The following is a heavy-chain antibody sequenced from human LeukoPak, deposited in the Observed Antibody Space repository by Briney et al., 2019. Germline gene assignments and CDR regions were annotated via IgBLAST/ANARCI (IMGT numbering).Heavy chain of an antibody. Sequence: SETLSLTCTVSGGSISSYYWSWIRQPPGKGLEWIGYIYYSGSTNYNPSLKSRVTISVDTSKNQFSLKLSSVTATDTAVYYCARAPEALNYSYYYYMDVWGKGTTVTVSS. CDR3: ARAPEALNYSYYYYMDV. V-gene: IGHV4-59*01. J-gene: IGHJ6*03. CDR1: GGSISSYY. D-gene: IGHD3-16*02. CDR2: IYYSGST.